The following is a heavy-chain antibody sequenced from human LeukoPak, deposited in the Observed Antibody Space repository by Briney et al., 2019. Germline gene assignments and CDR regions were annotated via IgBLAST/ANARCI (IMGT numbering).Heavy chain of an antibody. Sequence: GESLKISCKGFGYSFTSYWIGWVRQMPGKGLEWMGIIYPGDSDTRYSPSFQGQVTISADKSISTAYLQWSSLKASDTAMYYCARHRSAVADGYFDYRGQGTLVTVTS. V-gene: IGHV5-51*01. J-gene: IGHJ4*02. CDR2: IYPGDSDT. D-gene: IGHD6-19*01. CDR3: ARHRSAVADGYFDY. CDR1: GYSFTSYW.